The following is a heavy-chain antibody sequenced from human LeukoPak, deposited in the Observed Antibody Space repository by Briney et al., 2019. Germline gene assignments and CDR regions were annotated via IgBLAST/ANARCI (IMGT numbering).Heavy chain of an antibody. CDR1: GYTFTGYY. J-gene: IGHJ4*02. CDR2: INPNSGGT. CDR3: ARAEIYRGSSSPYDY. V-gene: IGHV1-2*06. D-gene: IGHD6-6*01. Sequence: ASVKVSCKASGYTFTGYYMHWVRQAPGQGLEWIGRINPNSGGTNYAQKFQGRVTMTRDTSISTAYMELSRLRSDDTAVYYCARAEIYRGSSSPYDYWGQGTLVTVSS.